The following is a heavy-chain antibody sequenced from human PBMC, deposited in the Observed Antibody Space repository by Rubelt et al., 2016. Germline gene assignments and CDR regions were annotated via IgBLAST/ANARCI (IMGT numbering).Heavy chain of an antibody. D-gene: IGHD3-16*02. CDR2: LSAYNGNT. J-gene: IGHJ5*02. V-gene: IGHV1-18*01. CDR1: GYTFTSYG. CDR3: ARVMITFGGVIEVGWFDP. Sequence: QVQLVQSGAEVKEPGASVKVSCKASGYTFTSYGISWVRQAPGQGLEWMGWLSAYNGNTNYAQKLQGRVTMTTDTSTSTAYMELRSLRSDDTAVYYCARVMITFGGVIEVGWFDPWGQGTLVTVSS.